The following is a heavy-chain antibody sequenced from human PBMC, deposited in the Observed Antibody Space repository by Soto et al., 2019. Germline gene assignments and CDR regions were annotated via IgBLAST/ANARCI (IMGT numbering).Heavy chain of an antibody. CDR3: AKSRRHLIRNIWGSYRPYFDY. CDR1: GFTFSSYA. J-gene: IGHJ4*02. CDR2: ISGSGGST. Sequence: GESLKISCAASGFTFSSYAMSWVRQAPGKGLEWVSAISGSGGSTYYADSVKGRFTISRDNSKNTLYLQMNSLRAEDTAVYYCAKSRRHLIRNIWGSYRPYFDYWGQGTLVTVSS. V-gene: IGHV3-23*01. D-gene: IGHD3-16*02.